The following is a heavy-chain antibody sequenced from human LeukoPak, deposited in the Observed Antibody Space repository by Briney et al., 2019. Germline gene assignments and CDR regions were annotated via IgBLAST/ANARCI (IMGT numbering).Heavy chain of an antibody. CDR2: FDPEDGET. D-gene: IGHD1-26*01. V-gene: IGHV1-24*01. CDR1: GYTLTELS. Sequence: ASVKVSCKVSGYTLTELSMHWVRQAPGKGLEWMGGFDPEDGETIYAQKFQGRVTMTEDTSTDTAYMEMSSLRSEDTAVYYCATDLGGSYYYFDYWGQGTLVTVSS. CDR3: ATDLGGSYYYFDY. J-gene: IGHJ4*02.